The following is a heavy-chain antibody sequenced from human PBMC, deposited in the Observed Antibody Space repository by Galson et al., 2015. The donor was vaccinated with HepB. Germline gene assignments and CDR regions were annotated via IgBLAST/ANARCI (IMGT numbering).Heavy chain of an antibody. Sequence: LRLSCAASGFTFSTYGMHWVRQAPGKGLEWVAVIWYDGSKKYYADSVKGRFTISRDNSKNTLYLQMNSLRADDTAVYYCARVGASDLGGASDIWGQGTMVTVSS. V-gene: IGHV3-33*01. CDR2: IWYDGSKK. CDR1: GFTFSTYG. D-gene: IGHD3-16*01. CDR3: ARVGASDLGGASDI. J-gene: IGHJ3*02.